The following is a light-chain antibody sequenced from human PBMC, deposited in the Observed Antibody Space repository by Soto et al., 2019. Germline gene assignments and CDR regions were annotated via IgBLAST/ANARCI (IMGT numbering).Light chain of an antibody. CDR2: AAS. J-gene: IGKJ1*01. V-gene: IGKV1-39*01. CDR1: QSISSY. CDR3: QQSYSTPRT. Sequence: DIQMTQSPSSLSASVGDRVTITCRASQSISSYLNWYQQKPGKAPKLLIYAASSLHSGVPSRFSGSGSGTDFTLTISSLQPEDFATYYCQQSYSTPRTFCQGTKVEIK.